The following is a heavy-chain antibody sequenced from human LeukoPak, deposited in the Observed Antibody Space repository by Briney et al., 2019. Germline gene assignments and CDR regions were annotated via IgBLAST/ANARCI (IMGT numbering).Heavy chain of an antibody. CDR2: ISATGGST. V-gene: IGHV3-23*01. J-gene: IGHJ2*01. CDR3: AKDNGDYHWYFDL. CDR1: GFTFSSYA. D-gene: IGHD4-17*01. Sequence: QSGGSLRLSCAASGFTFSSYAMSWVRQAPGKGLEWVSAISATGGSTYYADSVKGRFTISRDNSKNTLYLQMNSLRAEDTAVYYCAKDNGDYHWYFDLWGRGTLVTVSS.